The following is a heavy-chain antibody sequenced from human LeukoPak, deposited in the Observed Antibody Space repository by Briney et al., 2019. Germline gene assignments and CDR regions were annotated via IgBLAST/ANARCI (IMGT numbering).Heavy chain of an antibody. Sequence: PGGSLRLSRAASGFTFSSYAMSWVRQAPGKGLEWIGEIYHSGSTNYNPSLKSRVTISVDKSKNQFSLKLSSVTAADTAVYYCASVSMIGAYWGQGTLVTVSS. J-gene: IGHJ4*02. CDR2: IYHSGST. V-gene: IGHV4-4*02. CDR3: ASVSMIGAY. CDR1: GFTFSSYAM. D-gene: IGHD3-22*01.